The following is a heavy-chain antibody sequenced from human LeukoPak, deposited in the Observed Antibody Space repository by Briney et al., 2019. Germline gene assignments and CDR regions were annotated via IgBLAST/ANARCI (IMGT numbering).Heavy chain of an antibody. CDR2: ISSSSSYI. CDR1: GFTFSSYS. V-gene: IGHV3-21*01. CDR3: ARDGSILTGYSDFDY. J-gene: IGHJ4*02. Sequence: PGGSLRLSCAASGFTFSSYSVNWVRQAPGKGLEWVSSISSSSSYIYYADSVEGRFTISRDNAKNSLYLQMNSLRAEDTAVYYCARDGSILTGYSDFDYWGQGTLVTVSS. D-gene: IGHD3-9*01.